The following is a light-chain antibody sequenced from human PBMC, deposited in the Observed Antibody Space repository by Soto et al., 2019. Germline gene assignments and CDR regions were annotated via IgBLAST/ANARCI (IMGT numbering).Light chain of an antibody. CDR1: QSLAYSDGNTY. CDR2: KVS. Sequence: VVMTQSPLSLPVTLGQPASISCRSSQSLAYSDGNTYLNWFQQRPGQSPRRLLYKVSNRDSGVPDRFSGSGSGTDFTLKISRVEAEDVGIYYCMQGTHWPPYTFGQGTKLEIK. CDR3: MQGTHWPPYT. J-gene: IGKJ2*01. V-gene: IGKV2-30*01.